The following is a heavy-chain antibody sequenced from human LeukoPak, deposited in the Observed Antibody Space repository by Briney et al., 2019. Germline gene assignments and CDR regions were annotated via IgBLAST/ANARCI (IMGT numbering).Heavy chain of an antibody. CDR1: GGSFSGYY. D-gene: IGHD5-12*01. CDR3: ARVRAVATIRYNWFDP. V-gene: IGHV4-34*01. J-gene: IGHJ5*02. CDR2: INHSGST. Sequence: SETLSLTCAVYGGSFSGYYWSWIRQPPGKGLEWIGEINHSGSTNYNPSLKSRVTISVDTSKNQFSLKLSSVTAADTAVYYCARVRAVATIRYNWFDPWGQGTMVTVSS.